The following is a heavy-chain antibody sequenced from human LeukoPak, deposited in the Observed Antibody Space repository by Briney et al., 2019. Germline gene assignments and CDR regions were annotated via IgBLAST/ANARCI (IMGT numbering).Heavy chain of an antibody. V-gene: IGHV4-59*08. J-gene: IGHJ3*02. CDR1: GGSISSYY. CDR2: IYYSGST. CDR3: ARTNSPQEYDFWSGYYQEPQVSFDI. Sequence: SETLSLTCTVSGGSISSYYWSWIRQPPGKGLEWIGYIYYSGSTNYNPSLKSRVTISVDTSKNQFSLKLSSVTAADTAVYYCARTNSPQEYDFWSGYYQEPQVSFDIWGQGTMVTVSS. D-gene: IGHD3-3*01.